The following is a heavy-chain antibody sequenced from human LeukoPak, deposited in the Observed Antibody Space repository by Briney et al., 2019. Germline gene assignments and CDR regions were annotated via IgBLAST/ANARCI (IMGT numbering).Heavy chain of an antibody. D-gene: IGHD4-17*01. V-gene: IGHV3-23*01. CDR3: ARGLHSTTVTTEPDY. CDR1: GFTFSSYA. Sequence: GGSLRLSCAASGFTFSSYAMSWVRRAPGKGLEWVSAISGSGGSTYYADSVKGRFTISRDNSKNTLYLQMNSLRAEDTAVYYCARGLHSTTVTTEPDYWGQGTLVTVSS. J-gene: IGHJ4*02. CDR2: ISGSGGST.